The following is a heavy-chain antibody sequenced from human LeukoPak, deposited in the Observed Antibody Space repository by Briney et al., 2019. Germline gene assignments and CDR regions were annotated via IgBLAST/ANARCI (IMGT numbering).Heavy chain of an antibody. D-gene: IGHD2-2*01. CDR3: VRWGVTAGMRD. CDR1: RFTFSDYW. Sequence: GGSLRLSCEGSRFTFSDYWMGWVRQAPGKGLEWVANINPAGRDTYYVDSVKGRFTISGDNVKKSTFLQMNSLRVEETAFYHCVRWGVTAGMRDWGQGTLVTVSS. J-gene: IGHJ4*02. CDR2: INPAGRDT. V-gene: IGHV3-7*01.